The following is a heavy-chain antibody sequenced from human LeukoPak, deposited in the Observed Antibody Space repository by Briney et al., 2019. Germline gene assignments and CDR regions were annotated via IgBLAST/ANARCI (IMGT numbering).Heavy chain of an antibody. D-gene: IGHD6-13*01. CDR1: GSSFSSDY. CDR2: INYSGTT. J-gene: IGHJ5*02. V-gene: IGHV4-59*01. CDR3: ARVGRHSSTWLPPWFDP. Sequence: SETLSLTCTVSGSSFSSDYWSWIRQPPGKGLEWIGFINYSGTTNYNPSLKSRVAISIDTSKSQFSLKLSSVTAADTAVYFCARVGRHSSTWLPPWFDPWGQGALVTVSS.